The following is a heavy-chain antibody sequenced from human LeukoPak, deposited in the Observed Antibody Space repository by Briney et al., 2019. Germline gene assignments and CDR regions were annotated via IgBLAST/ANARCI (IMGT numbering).Heavy chain of an antibody. V-gene: IGHV3-7*01. D-gene: IGHD1-26*01. CDR3: AREEWELLRYYYYYMDV. Sequence: GGSLRLSCAVSGFTFNIYWMTWVRQAPGKGLEWVASIKEDGSEKYYVDSVKGRFTISRDNTKNSLYLQMNSLRAEDTAVYYCAREEWELLRYYYYYMDVWGKGTTVTVSS. CDR1: GFTFNIYW. CDR2: IKEDGSEK. J-gene: IGHJ6*03.